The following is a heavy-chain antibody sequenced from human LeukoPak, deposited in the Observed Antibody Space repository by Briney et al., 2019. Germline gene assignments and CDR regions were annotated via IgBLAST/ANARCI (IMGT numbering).Heavy chain of an antibody. D-gene: IGHD3-22*01. Sequence: SETLSLTCTASGGSISSYYWSWIRQPPGKGLEWIGYIYYSGSTNYKPSLKSRVTISVETSKNQFSLKLRSVTAADTAVYYCARVTGYMIEDYFDYWGQGTLVTVSS. J-gene: IGHJ4*02. CDR2: IYYSGST. CDR1: GGSISSYY. V-gene: IGHV4-59*01. CDR3: ARVTGYMIEDYFDY.